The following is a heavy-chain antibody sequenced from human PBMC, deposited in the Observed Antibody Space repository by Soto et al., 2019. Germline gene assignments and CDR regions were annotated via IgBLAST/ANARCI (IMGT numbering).Heavy chain of an antibody. J-gene: IGHJ4*01. CDR2: VKSKTAGGTT. CDR1: GFIFSNAW. V-gene: IGHV3-15*07. CDR3: STDSYINMIAVRLDY. Sequence: EVQLVESGGGLVKPGGSLRLSCTASGFIFSNAWINWVRQAPGKGLEWVGRVKSKTAGGTTDFAAPVKGRFAISRDDSKNIVYMQMNSLRTEDTAVYYFSTDSYINMIAVRLDYWGLGTRVTVSS. D-gene: IGHD3-22*01.